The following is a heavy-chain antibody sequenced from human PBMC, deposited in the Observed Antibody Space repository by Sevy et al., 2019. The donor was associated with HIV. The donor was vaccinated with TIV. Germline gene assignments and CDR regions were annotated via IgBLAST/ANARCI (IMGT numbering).Heavy chain of an antibody. CDR2: TRNKADSYTT. CDR3: ATHGGIAAAGRVFDY. V-gene: IGHV3-72*01. D-gene: IGHD6-13*01. CDR1: GFTFSDHY. Sequence: GGSLRLSCAASGFTFSDHYMEWVRQAPGKGLEWVGRTRNKADSYTTESAASVKGRFTISRDDSKNSLYLQMNSLQTEDTAVYYCATHGGIAAAGRVFDYWGQGSLVTVSS. J-gene: IGHJ4*02.